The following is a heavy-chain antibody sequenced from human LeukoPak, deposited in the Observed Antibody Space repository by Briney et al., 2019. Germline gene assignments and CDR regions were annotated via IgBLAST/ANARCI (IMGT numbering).Heavy chain of an antibody. CDR3: AKAPLGIAAPQYFQH. CDR1: GFTFDDYA. Sequence: GGSLRLSCAASGFTFDDYAMHWVRQAPGKGLEWVSGISWNSGSIGYADSVKGRFTISRDNAKNSLYLQMNSLRAEDTALYYCAKAPLGIAAPQYFQHWGRGTLVTVSS. D-gene: IGHD6-13*01. V-gene: IGHV3-9*01. J-gene: IGHJ1*01. CDR2: ISWNSGSI.